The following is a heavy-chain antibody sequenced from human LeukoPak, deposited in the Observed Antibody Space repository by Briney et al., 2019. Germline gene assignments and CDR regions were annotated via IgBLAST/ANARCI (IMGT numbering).Heavy chain of an antibody. D-gene: IGHD5-12*01. CDR3: ASDIVATIDDAFDI. J-gene: IGHJ3*02. Sequence: SETLSLTCAVYGGSFSGYYWSWIRQPPGKGLEWIGEINHSGSTNYNPSLKSRVTISVDTSKNQFSLKLNSVTAADTAVYYCASDIVATIDDAFDIWGQGTMVTVSS. V-gene: IGHV4-34*01. CDR2: INHSGST. CDR1: GGSFSGYY.